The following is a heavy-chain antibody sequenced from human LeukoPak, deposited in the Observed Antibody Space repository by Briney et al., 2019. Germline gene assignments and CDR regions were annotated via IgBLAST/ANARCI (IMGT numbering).Heavy chain of an antibody. V-gene: IGHV3-20*04. CDR2: INWNGGTT. Sequence: GGSLRLSCAASGFTFDDYGMTWVRQAPGKGLEWVSGINWNGGTTGYADSVKGRFTISRDNAKNSLYLQMNSLRAEDTAVYYCARDYRDGYNYYYYYYYMDVWGKGTTVTISS. J-gene: IGHJ6*03. CDR1: GFTFDDYG. D-gene: IGHD5-24*01. CDR3: ARDYRDGYNYYYYYYYMDV.